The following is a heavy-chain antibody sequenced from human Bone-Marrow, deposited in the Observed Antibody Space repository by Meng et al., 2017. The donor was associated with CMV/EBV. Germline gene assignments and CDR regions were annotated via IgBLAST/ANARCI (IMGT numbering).Heavy chain of an antibody. V-gene: IGHV1-18*01. CDR3: ARTAIVVVPAATDY. CDR2: ISAYNGNT. CDR1: GYTFTSYG. D-gene: IGHD2-2*01. Sequence: ASVKVSCKASGYTFTSYGISWVRQAPGQGLEWMGWISAYNGNTNYAQKLQGRVTMTTDTSTSTAYMELRSLRSDGTAVYYCARTAIVVVPAATDYWGQGTLVTVSS. J-gene: IGHJ4*02.